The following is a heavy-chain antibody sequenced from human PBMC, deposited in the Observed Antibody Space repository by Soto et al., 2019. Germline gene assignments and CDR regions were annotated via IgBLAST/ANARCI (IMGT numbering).Heavy chain of an antibody. CDR3: ARSSSWYMGPNWFDP. CDR2: INHSGST. D-gene: IGHD6-13*01. J-gene: IGHJ5*02. CDR1: GGSFSGYY. Sequence: SETLSLTCAVYGGSFSGYYWSWIRQPPGKGLEWIGEINHSGSTNYNPPLKSRVTISVDTSKNQFSLKLSSVTAADTAVYYCARSSSWYMGPNWFDPWGQGTLVTVSS. V-gene: IGHV4-34*01.